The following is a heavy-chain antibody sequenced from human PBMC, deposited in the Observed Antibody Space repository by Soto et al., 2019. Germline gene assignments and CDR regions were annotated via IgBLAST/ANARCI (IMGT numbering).Heavy chain of an antibody. CDR1: GGTFSSYA. CDR3: ARGGDRSGYYQTRCAFDI. V-gene: IGHV1-69*13. Sequence: SVKVSCKASGGTFSSYAISWVRQAPGQGLEWMGGIIPIFGTANYAQKFQGRVTITADESTSTAYMELSSLRSEDTAVYYCARGGDRSGYYQTRCAFDIWGQGTMVTVSS. J-gene: IGHJ3*02. D-gene: IGHD3-22*01. CDR2: IIPIFGTA.